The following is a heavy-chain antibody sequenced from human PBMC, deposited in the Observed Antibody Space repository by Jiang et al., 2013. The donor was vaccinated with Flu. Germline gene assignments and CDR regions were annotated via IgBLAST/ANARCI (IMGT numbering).Heavy chain of an antibody. CDR2: IYPRDSDT. CDR3: ARRNYGSGTYYTD. CDR1: GYTFTNYW. D-gene: IGHD3-10*01. J-gene: IGHJ4*02. V-gene: IGHV5-51*03. Sequence: GAEVKKPGESLKISCKGSGYTFTNYWIGWVRQMPGKGLEWMGIIYPRDSDTRYSPSFQGLVTISADKSISTAYLQWSSLKASDTAACYCARRNYGSGTYYTDWGQGTLVTVSS.